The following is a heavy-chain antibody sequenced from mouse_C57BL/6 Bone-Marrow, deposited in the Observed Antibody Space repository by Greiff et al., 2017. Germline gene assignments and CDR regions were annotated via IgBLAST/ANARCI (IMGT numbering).Heavy chain of an antibody. D-gene: IGHD2-3*01. J-gene: IGHJ3*01. Sequence: QVQLQQPGAELVRPGSSVKLSCKASGYTFTSYWMPWVKQRPIQGLEWIGNIDPSDSETHYNQKFKDKATLTVDKSSSTAYMQLSSLTSEDSAVYYCARSDGDDGYYSAWFAYWGQGTLVTVSA. V-gene: IGHV1-52*01. CDR2: IDPSDSET. CDR1: GYTFTSYW. CDR3: ARSDGDDGYYSAWFAY.